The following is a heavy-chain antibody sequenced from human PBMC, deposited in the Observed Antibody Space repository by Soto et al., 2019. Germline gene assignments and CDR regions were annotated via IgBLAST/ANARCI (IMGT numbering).Heavy chain of an antibody. V-gene: IGHV4-30-4*01. J-gene: IGHJ5*02. Sequence: TLSLTCTVSGGSISSGDYYWSWIRQPPGKGLEWIGYIYYSGSTYYNPSLKSRVTISVDTSKNQFSLKLSSVTAADTAVYYCARDLGGGGSGRETNWFDPWGQGTLVTVSS. CDR1: GGSISSGDYY. CDR2: IYYSGST. CDR3: ARDLGGGGSGRETNWFDP. D-gene: IGHD2-15*01.